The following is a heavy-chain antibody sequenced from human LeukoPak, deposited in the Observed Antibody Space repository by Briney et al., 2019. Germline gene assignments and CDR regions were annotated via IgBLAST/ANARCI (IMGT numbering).Heavy chain of an antibody. Sequence: GGSLRLSCAASGFILSTHGMHWVRQAPGKGLEWVGGMWYDGSREDYADSVKGRFTISRDMSKNTLNLQMNSLRVEDTAMFYCARDLSFGSLDFRGQGTLVTVSS. J-gene: IGHJ4*02. CDR3: ARDLSFGSLDF. CDR1: GFILSTHG. CDR2: MWYDGSRE. D-gene: IGHD1-26*01. V-gene: IGHV3-33*01.